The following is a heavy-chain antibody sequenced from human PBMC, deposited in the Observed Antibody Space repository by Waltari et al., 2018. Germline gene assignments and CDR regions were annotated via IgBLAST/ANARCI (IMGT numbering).Heavy chain of an antibody. J-gene: IGHJ3*02. CDR3: ARDLYYDSSRNAFDI. CDR1: GYTFTGYY. Sequence: QVQLVQSGAEVKKPGASVKVSCKASGYTFTGYYMHWVRQAPGQGLEWLGRINPNRGGTIYEQKFQGRVTMTRDTSISTAYMELSRLRSDDTAVYYCARDLYYDSSRNAFDIWGQGTMVTVSS. V-gene: IGHV1-2*06. CDR2: INPNRGGT. D-gene: IGHD3-22*01.